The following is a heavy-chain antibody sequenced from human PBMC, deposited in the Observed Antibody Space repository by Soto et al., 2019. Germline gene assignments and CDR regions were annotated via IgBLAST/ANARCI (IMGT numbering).Heavy chain of an antibody. CDR3: ARDSDPDIVVVPAAMPATGSIDY. D-gene: IGHD2-2*01. V-gene: IGHV3-48*01. CDR2: ISSSSSTI. Sequence: GGSLRLSCAASGFTFSSYSMNWVRQAPGKGLEWVSYISSSSSTIYYADSVKGRFTISRDNAKNSLYLQMNSLRAEDTAVYYCARDSDPDIVVVPAAMPATGSIDYWGQGTLVTVSS. CDR1: GFTFSSYS. J-gene: IGHJ4*02.